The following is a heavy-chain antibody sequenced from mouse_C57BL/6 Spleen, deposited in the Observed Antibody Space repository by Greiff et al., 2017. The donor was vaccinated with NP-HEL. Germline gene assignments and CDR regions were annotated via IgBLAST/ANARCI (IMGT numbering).Heavy chain of an antibody. V-gene: IGHV5-17*01. Sequence: EVKLVESGGGLVKPGGSLKLSCAASGFTFSDYGMHWVRQAPEKGLEWVAYISSGSSTIYYADTVKGRFTISRDNAKNTLFLQMTSLRSEDTAMYYCAGRGLGYFDYWGQGTTLTVSS. J-gene: IGHJ2*01. D-gene: IGHD3-3*01. CDR3: AGRGLGYFDY. CDR1: GFTFSDYG. CDR2: ISSGSSTI.